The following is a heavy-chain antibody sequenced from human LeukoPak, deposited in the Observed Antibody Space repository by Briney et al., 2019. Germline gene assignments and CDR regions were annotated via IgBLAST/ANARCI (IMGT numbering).Heavy chain of an antibody. CDR3: AREPRWLTPDCTSISCYENYFDP. J-gene: IGHJ4*02. CDR2: IYHTGSA. D-gene: IGHD2-2*01. V-gene: IGHV4-38-2*02. CDR1: GFSIRSGYQ. Sequence: SDTLSLTCVVSGFSIRSGYQWAWIRQPPGKGLEWIGSIYHTGSAHYNPSLKSRVTISIDTSNHQFSLRLNSVTAADTAVYYCAREPRWLTPDCTSISCYENYFDPWGQGILVTVSS.